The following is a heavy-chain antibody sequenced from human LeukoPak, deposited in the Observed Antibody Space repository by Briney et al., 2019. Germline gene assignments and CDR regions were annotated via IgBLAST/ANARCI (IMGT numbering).Heavy chain of an antibody. D-gene: IGHD3-22*01. V-gene: IGHV3-23*01. CDR2: ISGSGGTT. J-gene: IGHJ4*02. Sequence: GGSLRLSCAASGFTFNNFPMSWVRQVPGKGLEWVSSISGSGGTTYYAGSVRGRFTISRDNAKKTLFLHMRSLRAEDTALYYCAKDGYFHDSSGYSYFDSWGQGILVTVSS. CDR1: GFTFNNFP. CDR3: AKDGYFHDSSGYSYFDS.